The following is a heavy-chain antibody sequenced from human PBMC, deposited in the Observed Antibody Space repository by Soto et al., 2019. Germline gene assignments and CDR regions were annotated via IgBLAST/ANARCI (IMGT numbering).Heavy chain of an antibody. V-gene: IGHV1-3*01. CDR1: GYTFTNYA. CDR2: LNPGNGNT. D-gene: IGHD2-21*01. Sequence: QVQLVQSGAEVKEPGASVKVSCRASGYTFTNYAIHWVRQAPGQRLEWMGWLNPGNGNTKYPQKLQGRVTITSDTSASTAYMFLSSLRSEDTAVYCCARDQGIPYCGGYCYSDWYFDLWGRGTLVTVSS. CDR3: ARDQGIPYCGGYCYSDWYFDL. J-gene: IGHJ2*01.